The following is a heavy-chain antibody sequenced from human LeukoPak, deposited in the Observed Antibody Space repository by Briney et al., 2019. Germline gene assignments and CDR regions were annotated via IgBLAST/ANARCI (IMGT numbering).Heavy chain of an antibody. CDR1: GFTFSSYS. J-gene: IGHJ6*03. CDR3: ARDHQPSLRYYYMDV. CDR2: ISSSSSTI. Sequence: GGSLRLSCAASGFTFSSYSMNWVRQAPGKGLEWVSYISSSSSTIYYADSVKGRFTISRDNAKNSLYLQMNSLRAEDTAVYYCARDHQPSLRYYYMDVWAKGPRSPSP. V-gene: IGHV3-48*01. D-gene: IGHD2-2*01.